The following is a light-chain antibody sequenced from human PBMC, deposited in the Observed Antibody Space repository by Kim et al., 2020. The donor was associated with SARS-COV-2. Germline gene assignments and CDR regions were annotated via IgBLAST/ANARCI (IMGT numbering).Light chain of an antibody. CDR1: SLSSYY. CDR3: NSRDSNDTVV. J-gene: IGLJ2*01. CDR2: GKN. Sequence: VAWRHTVRITCQGDSLSSYYAPWSLQKPGQAPIVVIYGKNNRPSGIPDRFSGSSSGNTASLTITGTQAGDDADYYCNSRDSNDTVVFGAGPQLTVL. V-gene: IGLV3-19*01.